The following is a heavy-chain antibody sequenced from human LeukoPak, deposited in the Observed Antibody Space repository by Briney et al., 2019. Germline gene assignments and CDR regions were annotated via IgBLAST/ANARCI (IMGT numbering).Heavy chain of an antibody. J-gene: IGHJ3*01. V-gene: IGHV3-23*01. CDR1: GFTFSNSD. CDR2: ISASGGSA. Sequence: PGGSLRLSCAASGFTFSNSDMNWVRQAPGKGLEWVSFISASGGSAHYADSVRGRFTISRDNSKNTLYLQMNSLRAEDTAVYYCAKAGSYSDISVYPLASFDFWCQGTMVTVSS. D-gene: IGHD3-22*01. CDR3: AKAGSYSDISVYPLASFDF.